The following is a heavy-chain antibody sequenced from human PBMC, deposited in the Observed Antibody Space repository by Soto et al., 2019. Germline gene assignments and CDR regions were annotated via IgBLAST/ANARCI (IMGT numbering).Heavy chain of an antibody. J-gene: IGHJ3*02. Sequence: SETLSLTCTVSGGSISSGDYYWSWIRQHPGKGLEWIGYIYYSGSTYYNPSLKNRVSISIDTSTKQFSLKLSSMTAADTAVYYCARTTVFTLAFDIWGQGTMVTVSS. CDR3: ARTTVFTLAFDI. V-gene: IGHV4-31*03. CDR1: GGSISSGDYY. D-gene: IGHD4-17*01. CDR2: IYYSGST.